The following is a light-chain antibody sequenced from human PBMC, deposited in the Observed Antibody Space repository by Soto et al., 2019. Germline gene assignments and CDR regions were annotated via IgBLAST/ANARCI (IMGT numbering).Light chain of an antibody. J-gene: IGLJ1*01. CDR2: SNN. CDR1: SSNIGSNT. CDR3: AAWDDGLNGPV. Sequence: QSVLTQPPSASGTPGQRVTISCSGSSSNIGSNTVNWYQQLPGTAPKLLIYSNNQRPSGVPDRFSGSKSGTSASLAISGLQSEDEADYYCAAWDDGLNGPVFGTGT. V-gene: IGLV1-44*01.